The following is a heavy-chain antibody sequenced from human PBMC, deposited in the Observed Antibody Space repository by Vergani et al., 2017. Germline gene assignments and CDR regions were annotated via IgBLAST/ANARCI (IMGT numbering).Heavy chain of an antibody. J-gene: IGHJ4*02. CDR3: ARVGPYGEYVPPSDY. D-gene: IGHD4-17*01. Sequence: EVQLVQSGAEVKTPGESLRISCKCSGYSFTSYWISWVRQMPGKGLEWMGRIDPSDSYTNYSPSFQGHVTISADKSISTAYLQWSSLKASDTAMYYCARVGPYGEYVPPSDYWGQGTLVTVSS. CDR1: GYSFTSYW. CDR2: IDPSDSYT. V-gene: IGHV5-10-1*01.